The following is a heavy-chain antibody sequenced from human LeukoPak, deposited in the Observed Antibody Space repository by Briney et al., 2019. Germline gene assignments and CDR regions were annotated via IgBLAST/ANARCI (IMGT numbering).Heavy chain of an antibody. D-gene: IGHD3-9*01. CDR1: GFTFNIFS. Sequence: PGGSLSLSCAASGFTFNIFSMSWVRQAPGKGLQWVSSIISDSAVTHYADSVRGRFTVSRDDAKNSVYLQMTGLKVDDTAIYYCARDPMKYDILTGFYYWGQGVLVTVSS. CDR3: ARDPMKYDILTGFYY. V-gene: IGHV3-21*01. CDR2: IISDSAVT. J-gene: IGHJ4*02.